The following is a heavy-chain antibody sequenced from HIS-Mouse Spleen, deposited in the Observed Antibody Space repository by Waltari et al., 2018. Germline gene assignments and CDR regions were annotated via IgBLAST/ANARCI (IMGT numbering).Heavy chain of an antibody. J-gene: IGHJ4*02. D-gene: IGHD6-19*01. Sequence: QVQLVESGGGVVQPGRSLRLSCAASGFTFSSYGMHWVRQAPGKGVGWVEGIADDGSNKYYAESVKGRFTISRDNSKNTLYLQMNSLRAEDTAVYYCAKASSGWLDYWGQGTLVTVSS. CDR3: AKASSGWLDY. CDR2: IADDGSNK. V-gene: IGHV3-30*18. CDR1: GFTFSSYG.